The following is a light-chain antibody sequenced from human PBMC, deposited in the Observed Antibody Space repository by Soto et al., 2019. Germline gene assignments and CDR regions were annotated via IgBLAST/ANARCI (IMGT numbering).Light chain of an antibody. J-gene: IGKJ1*01. V-gene: IGKV3-11*01. CDR3: QQRSNSRT. CDR2: DAL. Sequence: EIVLTQSPGTLSLSPEERATLSCRASQSVSSSYLAWYQQKPGRAPRLLIYDALNRATGIPARFSGSGSGTDFTLTISSLEPEDFGVYYCQQRSNSRTFGQGTKVDIK. CDR1: QSVSSSY.